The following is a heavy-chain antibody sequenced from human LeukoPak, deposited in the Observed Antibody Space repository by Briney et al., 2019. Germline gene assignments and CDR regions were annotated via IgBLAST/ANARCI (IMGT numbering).Heavy chain of an antibody. Sequence: SETLSLTCTVSGGSISSSSYYWGWIRQPPGKGLEWIGSIYYSGSTYYNPSLKSRVTISVDTSKNQFSLKLSSVTAADTAVYYCARLPADIVVVPAATQSLDYWGQGTLVTVSS. J-gene: IGHJ4*02. CDR1: GGSISSSSYY. CDR3: ARLPADIVVVPAATQSLDY. CDR2: IYYSGST. V-gene: IGHV4-39*01. D-gene: IGHD2-2*01.